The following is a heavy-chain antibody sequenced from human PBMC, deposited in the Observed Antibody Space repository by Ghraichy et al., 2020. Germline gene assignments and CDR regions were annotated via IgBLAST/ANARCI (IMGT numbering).Heavy chain of an antibody. V-gene: IGHV4-59*01. Sequence: SETLSLHCTVSGGSIRTYFWHWIRQTPRKGLEWIAHMSHSGATKYNPSMKSRVTVSLDTSKNQVSLKLTSVSAADTAVYYCVRSRYCSGDTCYRFDYWGQGTLVTVSS. CDR2: MSHSGAT. J-gene: IGHJ4*02. D-gene: IGHD2-15*01. CDR3: VRSRYCSGDTCYRFDY. CDR1: GGSIRTYF.